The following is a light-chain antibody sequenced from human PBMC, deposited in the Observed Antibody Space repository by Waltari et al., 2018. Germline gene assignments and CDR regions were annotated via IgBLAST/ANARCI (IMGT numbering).Light chain of an antibody. J-gene: IGKJ1*01. Sequence: DVRLTQSPSSLSASVGDRLSITCRASQVIHDYLHWYRQRPGKAPELLIHSSSTLQSGAPSRFSGSGSGTDFTLTISNLQPEDFATYYCQQSYSTPQTFGQGTEVEI. CDR2: SSS. V-gene: IGKV1-39*01. CDR1: QVIHDY. CDR3: QQSYSTPQT.